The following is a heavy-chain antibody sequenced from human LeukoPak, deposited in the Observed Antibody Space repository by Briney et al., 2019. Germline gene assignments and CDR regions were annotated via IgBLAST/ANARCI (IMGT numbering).Heavy chain of an antibody. J-gene: IGHJ4*02. D-gene: IGHD3-22*01. Sequence: SVKVSCKASGGTFSSYTISWVRQAPGQGLEWMGRIIPILGIANYAQKFQGRVTITADKSTSTAYMELSSLRSEDTAVYYCARDCRKYDSSGYYFDYWGQGTLVTVSS. CDR2: IIPILGIA. CDR3: ARDCRKYDSSGYYFDY. CDR1: GGTFSSYT. V-gene: IGHV1-69*04.